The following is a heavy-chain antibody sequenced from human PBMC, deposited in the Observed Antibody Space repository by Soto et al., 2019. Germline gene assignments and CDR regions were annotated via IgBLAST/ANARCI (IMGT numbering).Heavy chain of an antibody. D-gene: IGHD2-2*01. J-gene: IGHJ1*01. CDR1: GFTFSSYG. Sequence: GGSLRLSCAASGFTFSSYGMHWVRQAPGKGLEWVAVIWYDGSNKYYADSVKGRFTISRDNSKNTLYLQMNSLRAEDTAVYYCARDSCSSTSCYRKYFEHWGQGTLVTVSS. CDR3: ARDSCSSTSCYRKYFEH. V-gene: IGHV3-33*01. CDR2: IWYDGSNK.